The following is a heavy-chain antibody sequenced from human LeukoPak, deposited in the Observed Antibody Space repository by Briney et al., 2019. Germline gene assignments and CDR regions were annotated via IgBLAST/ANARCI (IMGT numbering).Heavy chain of an antibody. J-gene: IGHJ4*01. CDR1: GGSIRNYH. D-gene: IGHD3-9*01. V-gene: IGHV4-59*08. CDR2: IYYSGNT. CDR3: ARHCSDDAGYPYYFDY. Sequence: SETLSLTCTVSGGSIRNYHWSWIRQPPGKGLEWIGFIYYSGNTKYNPSLKGRVTMSVDTSNNQFSLKLSSVTAADTAVYFCARHCSDDAGYPYYFDYWGRGTLVTVSS.